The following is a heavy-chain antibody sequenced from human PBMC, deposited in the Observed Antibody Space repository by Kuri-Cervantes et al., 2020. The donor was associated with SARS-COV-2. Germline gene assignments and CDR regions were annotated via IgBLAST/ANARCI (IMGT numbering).Heavy chain of an antibody. CDR2: ISYDGSNK. CDR1: GFTFSSYA. D-gene: IGHD4-23*01. V-gene: IGHV3-30*04. J-gene: IGHJ6*03. Sequence: GGSLRLSCAASGFTFSSYAMHWARQAPGKGLEWVAVISYDGSNKYYADSVKGRFTISRDNSKNTLYLQMNSLRAEDTAVYYCAKGIYGGKNYYYYMDVWGKGTTVTVSS. CDR3: AKGIYGGKNYYYYMDV.